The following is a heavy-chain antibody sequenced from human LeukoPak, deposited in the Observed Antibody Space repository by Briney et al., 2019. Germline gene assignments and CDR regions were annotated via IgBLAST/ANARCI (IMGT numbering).Heavy chain of an antibody. D-gene: IGHD3-10*01. CDR2: IYTSGST. CDR1: GGSISSGSYY. V-gene: IGHV4-61*02. Sequence: SETLSLTCTVSGGSISSGSYYRSWIRQPAGTGLEWIGRIYTSGSTNYNPSLKSRVTISVDTSKNQFSLKLSSVTAADTAVYYCARHRRDYYGSGRMYYFDYWGQGTLVTVSS. J-gene: IGHJ4*02. CDR3: ARHRRDYYGSGRMYYFDY.